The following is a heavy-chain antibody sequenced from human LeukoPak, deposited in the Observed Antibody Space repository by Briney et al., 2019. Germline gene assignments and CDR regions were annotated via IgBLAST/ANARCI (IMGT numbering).Heavy chain of an antibody. CDR2: IYYSGST. CDR1: GGSISSSSYY. V-gene: IGHV4-39*07. J-gene: IGHJ4*02. Sequence: SETLSLTCTVSGGSISSSSYYWGWIRQPPGKGLEWIGSIYYSGSTYYNPSLKSRVTISVDTSKNQFSLNLNSVTAAVTAVYFCARDEGSAYPFDYWGQGTLVTVSS. D-gene: IGHD3-22*01. CDR3: ARDEGSAYPFDY.